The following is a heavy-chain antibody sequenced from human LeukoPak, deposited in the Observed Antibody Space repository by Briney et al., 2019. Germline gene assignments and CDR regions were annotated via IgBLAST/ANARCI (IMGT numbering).Heavy chain of an antibody. CDR1: GFTFSNYA. CDR3: ARGQPLDY. Sequence: GGSLRLSCAASGFTFSNYAMNWVRQPPGKGLEWVSTVTGTGGTTYYADSVTGRFTISRDNSKNTLYLQMNSLRAEDMAVYFCARGQPLDYWGQGTLVTVSS. V-gene: IGHV3-23*01. D-gene: IGHD6-13*01. CDR2: VTGTGGTT. J-gene: IGHJ4*02.